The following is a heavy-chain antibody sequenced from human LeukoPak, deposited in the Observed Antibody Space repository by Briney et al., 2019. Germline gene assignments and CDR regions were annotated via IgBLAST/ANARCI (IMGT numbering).Heavy chain of an antibody. Sequence: SSETLSLTCGVSGGSISSTNWWTWVRQPPGEGLEWIGEVHLSGRTNYNPSLESRVTMSVDMSENHISLKLTSVTAADTAVYYCAREGGPYRPLDYSGQGTLVTVSS. CDR3: AREGGPYRPLDY. CDR2: VHLSGRT. J-gene: IGHJ4*02. V-gene: IGHV4-4*02. CDR1: GGSISSTNW.